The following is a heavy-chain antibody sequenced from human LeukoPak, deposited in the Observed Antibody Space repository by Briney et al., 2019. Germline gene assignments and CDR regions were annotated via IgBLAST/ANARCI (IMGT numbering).Heavy chain of an antibody. V-gene: IGHV4-39*07. D-gene: IGHD6-13*01. CDR1: GGSISSSSYY. CDR3: ARVPRIEAGATGDWSDP. J-gene: IGHJ5*02. CDR2: IYYSGST. Sequence: SETLSLTCTVSGGSISSSSYYWGWIRQPPGKGLEWIGSIYYSGSTYYNPSLKSRVTISVDTSKNQFFLNLRSVTAADTAVYYCARVPRIEAGATGDWSDPWGQGTVVTVSS.